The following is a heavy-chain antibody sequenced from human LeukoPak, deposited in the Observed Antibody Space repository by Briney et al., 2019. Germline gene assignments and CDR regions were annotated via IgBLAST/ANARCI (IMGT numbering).Heavy chain of an antibody. D-gene: IGHD1-7*01. CDR2: VNWNGGST. J-gene: IGHJ4*02. V-gene: IGHV3-20*04. CDR1: GFTFDDYG. Sequence: GGSLRLSCAASGFTFDDYGMSWVRQAPGKGLEWVSGVNWNGGSTGYADSVKGRFTISRDNAKNSLYLQMNSLRAEDTALYYCARAGLYNWNYEGTAYFDYWGQGTLVTVSS. CDR3: ARAGLYNWNYEGTAYFDY.